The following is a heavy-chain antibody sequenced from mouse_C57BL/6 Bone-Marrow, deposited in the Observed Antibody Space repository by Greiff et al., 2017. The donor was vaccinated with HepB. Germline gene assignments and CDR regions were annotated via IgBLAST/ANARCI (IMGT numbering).Heavy chain of an antibody. CDR3: ARCEENDGLYYAMDY. CDR2: IYPRDGST. J-gene: IGHJ4*01. D-gene: IGHD2-12*01. V-gene: IGHV1-78*01. CDR1: GYTFTDHT. Sequence: QVQLQQSDAELVKPGASVKISCKVSGYTFTDHTIHWMKQRPEQGLEWIGYIYPRDGSTKYNEKFKGKATLTADKSSSTAYMQLNSLTSEDSAVYFCARCEENDGLYYAMDYWGQGTSVTVSS.